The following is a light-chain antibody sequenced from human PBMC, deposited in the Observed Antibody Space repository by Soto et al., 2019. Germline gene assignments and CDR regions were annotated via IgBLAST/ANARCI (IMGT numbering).Light chain of an antibody. CDR3: QKYDRAPLA. Sequence: DVQMTQSPSSLSASVGDRVTITCRARQGINIYLAWYQQKPGKVPKLLIDAASTLQTGVPSRFRGSGSGTDFTLTISSLQPEDVATYYCQKYDRAPLAFGGGTKVEIK. CDR1: QGINIY. J-gene: IGKJ4*01. V-gene: IGKV1-27*01. CDR2: AAS.